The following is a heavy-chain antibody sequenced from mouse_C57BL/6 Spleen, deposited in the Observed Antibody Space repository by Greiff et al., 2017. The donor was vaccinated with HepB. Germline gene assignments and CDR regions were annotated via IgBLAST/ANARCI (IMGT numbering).Heavy chain of an antibody. J-gene: IGHJ2*01. V-gene: IGHV1-69*01. CDR3: ARRGYSNYPGLDY. D-gene: IGHD2-5*01. CDR1: GYTFTSYW. Sequence: QVQLQQPGAELVMPGASVKLSCKASGYTFTSYWMHWVKQRPGQGLEWIGEIDPSDSYTNYNHKFKGKSTLTVDKSSSTAYMQLSSLTSEDSAVYYCARRGYSNYPGLDYWGQGTTLTVSS. CDR2: IDPSDSYT.